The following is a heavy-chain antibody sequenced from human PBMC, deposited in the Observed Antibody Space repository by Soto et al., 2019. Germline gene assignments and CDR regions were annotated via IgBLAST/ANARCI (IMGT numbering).Heavy chain of an antibody. D-gene: IGHD1-26*01. Sequence: GASVKVSCKASGYNFTGLDINWVRQTTGQGLEWMGWMEPSSGRTGYAQKFQGRVTMTRDTSINTAYMELSSLTSDDTAFYYCARGVTAGVDYWGQGTLVTVSS. CDR3: ARGVTAGVDY. V-gene: IGHV1-8*01. CDR1: GYNFTGLD. CDR2: MEPSSGRT. J-gene: IGHJ4*02.